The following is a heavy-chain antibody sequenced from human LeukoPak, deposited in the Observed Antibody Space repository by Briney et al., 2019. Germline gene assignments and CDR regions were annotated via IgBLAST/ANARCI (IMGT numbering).Heavy chain of an antibody. Sequence: SETLSLTCAVYGGSFSGYYWSWIRQPPGKGLEWIGEINHSGSTNYNPSLKSRVTISVDTSKNQFSLKLSSVTAADTAVYYCARAVGAATSNDYWGQGTLVTVSS. CDR1: GGSFSGYY. J-gene: IGHJ4*02. CDR2: INHSGST. V-gene: IGHV4-34*01. CDR3: ARAVGAATSNDY. D-gene: IGHD2-15*01.